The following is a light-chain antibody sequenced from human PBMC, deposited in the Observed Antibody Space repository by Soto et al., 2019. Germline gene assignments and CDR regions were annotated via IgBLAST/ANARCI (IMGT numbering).Light chain of an antibody. CDR2: DTF. Sequence: ELVLTQSPATLSLPPGEIATLSCRASQSVSSHLAWYQQKPGQAPRLLMYDTFNRATGIPARFNGSGSGTDFTLTISSLAPQDFAVYYCQQRSNWPPGYTFGQGTKLEIK. CDR3: QQRSNWPPGYT. V-gene: IGKV3-11*01. CDR1: QSVSSH. J-gene: IGKJ2*01.